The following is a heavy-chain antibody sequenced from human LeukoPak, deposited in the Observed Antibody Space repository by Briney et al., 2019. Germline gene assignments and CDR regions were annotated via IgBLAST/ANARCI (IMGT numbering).Heavy chain of an antibody. J-gene: IGHJ4*02. CDR2: INPNSGGT. Sequence: GASVKVSCKASGYTFTGYYMHWVRQAPGQGLEWMGWINPNSGGTNYAQKFQGRVTMTRDTSISTAYMELSRLRSDDTAVYCCASPADNYYDSSGYYLDYWGQGTLVTVSS. CDR1: GYTFTGYY. V-gene: IGHV1-2*02. CDR3: ASPADNYYDSSGYYLDY. D-gene: IGHD3-22*01.